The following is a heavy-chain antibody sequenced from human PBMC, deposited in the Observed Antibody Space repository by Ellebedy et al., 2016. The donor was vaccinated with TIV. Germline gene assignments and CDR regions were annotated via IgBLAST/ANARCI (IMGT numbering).Heavy chain of an antibody. CDR3: ARADSWGYSNYFDH. CDR1: GFTFSGYE. D-gene: IGHD5-12*01. Sequence: PGGSLRLSCAAFGFTFSGYEMTWARQAPGKGLEWVSYISSSGGSTIYADSVKGRFTISRDNAKNSLFLQMNSLRAEDTAVYFCARADSWGYSNYFDHWGQGALVTVAS. J-gene: IGHJ4*02. V-gene: IGHV3-48*03. CDR2: ISSSGGST.